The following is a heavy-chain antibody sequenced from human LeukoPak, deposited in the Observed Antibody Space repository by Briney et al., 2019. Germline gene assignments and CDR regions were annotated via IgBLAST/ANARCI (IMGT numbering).Heavy chain of an antibody. D-gene: IGHD3-10*01. V-gene: IGHV3-30*18. CDR2: ISYDGSNK. CDR1: GFTFSSYG. Sequence: PGGSLRLSCAASGFTFSSYGMHWVRQAPGKGLEWVAVISYDGSNKYYADSVKGRFTISRDNSKNTLYLQMNSLRAEDTAVYYCAKARRLGGRRFGELTGMDVWGQGTTVTVSS. J-gene: IGHJ6*02. CDR3: AKARRLGGRRFGELTGMDV.